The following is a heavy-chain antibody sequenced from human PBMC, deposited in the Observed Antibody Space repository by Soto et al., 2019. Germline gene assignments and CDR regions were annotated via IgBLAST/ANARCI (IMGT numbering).Heavy chain of an antibody. V-gene: IGHV1-69*06. CDR2: IIPIFGTA. J-gene: IGHJ4*02. CDR1: GGTFSSYA. D-gene: IGHD3-22*01. CDR3: ARKYYYDSSGYYLDY. Sequence: SVKVSCKASGGTFSSYAISWVRQAPGQGLEWMGGIIPIFGTANYAQKFQGRVTITADKSTSTAYVELSSLRSEDTAVYYCARKYYYDSSGYYLDYWGQGTLVTVSS.